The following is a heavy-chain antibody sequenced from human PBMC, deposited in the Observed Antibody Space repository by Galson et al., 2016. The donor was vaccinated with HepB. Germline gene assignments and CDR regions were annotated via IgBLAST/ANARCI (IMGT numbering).Heavy chain of an antibody. D-gene: IGHD6-19*01. J-gene: IGHJ6*02. Sequence: SLRLSCAASGFSFSSTAMHWVRQAPGKGLEWVAVITYDGSNEYYGDSVKGRFTISRDTSKNTLYLQMNSLRPEDTAVYSCARAQAVAHGMDVWGQGTTVTL. CDR2: ITYDGSNE. CDR3: ARAQAVAHGMDV. CDR1: GFSFSSTA. V-gene: IGHV3-30*04.